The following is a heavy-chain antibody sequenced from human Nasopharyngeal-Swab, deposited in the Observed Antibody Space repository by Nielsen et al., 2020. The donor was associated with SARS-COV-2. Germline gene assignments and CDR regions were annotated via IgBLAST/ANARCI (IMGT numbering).Heavy chain of an antibody. V-gene: IGHV1-69*13. CDR2: IISIFGTA. CDR1: GGTFSSYA. CDR3: ARESKKVAGLPNYYYYGMDV. D-gene: IGHD6-19*01. Sequence: SVKVSCKASGGTFSSYAISWVRQAPGQGLEWMGGIISIFGTANYAQKFQGRVTITADESTSTAYMELSSLRSEDTAVYYCARESKKVAGLPNYYYYGMDVWGQGTTVTVSS. J-gene: IGHJ6*02.